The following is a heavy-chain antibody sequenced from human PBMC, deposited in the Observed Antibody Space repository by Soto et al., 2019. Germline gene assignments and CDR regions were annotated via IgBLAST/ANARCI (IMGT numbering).Heavy chain of an antibody. V-gene: IGHV4-4*08. Sequence: PSETLSLTCTVSGGSISSYYWSWIRQPPGKGLEWIGYIYYSGRTYSPDSMKGRFTISRDNSKNTVYLQMNSLRAEDTAVYYCAKDLDATVFNFDYWGQGALVTVSS. J-gene: IGHJ4*02. CDR2: IYYSGRT. CDR3: AKDLDATVFNFDY. CDR1: GGSISSYY. D-gene: IGHD2-2*01.